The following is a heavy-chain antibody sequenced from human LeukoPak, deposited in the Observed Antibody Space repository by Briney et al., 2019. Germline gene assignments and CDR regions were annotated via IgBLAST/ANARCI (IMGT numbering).Heavy chain of an antibody. CDR3: ARAGGGNSDDWFDP. D-gene: IGHD4-23*01. CDR1: GGSISSYY. CDR2: IYYSGST. Sequence: TSETLSLTCTVSGGSISSYYWSWIRQPPGKGLEWIGYIYYSGSTNYNPSLKSRVTISVDTSKNQFSLKLSSVTAADTAVYYCARAGGGNSDDWFDPWGQGTLVTVSS. J-gene: IGHJ5*02. V-gene: IGHV4-59*01.